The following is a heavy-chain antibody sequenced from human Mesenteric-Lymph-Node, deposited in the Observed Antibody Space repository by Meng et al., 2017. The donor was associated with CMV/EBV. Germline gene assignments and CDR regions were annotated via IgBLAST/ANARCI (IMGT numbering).Heavy chain of an antibody. D-gene: IGHD3-22*01. J-gene: IGHJ3*02. CDR2: ISGSGGST. V-gene: IGHV3-23*01. CDR1: GFTFSIYG. Sequence: GESLKISCAASGFTFSIYGMHWVRQAPGKGLEWVSAISGSGGSTYYADSVKGRFTISRDNSKNTLYLQMNSLRAEDTAVYYCAKALGIVVVNGGAFDIWGQGTMVTVSS. CDR3: AKALGIVVVNGGAFDI.